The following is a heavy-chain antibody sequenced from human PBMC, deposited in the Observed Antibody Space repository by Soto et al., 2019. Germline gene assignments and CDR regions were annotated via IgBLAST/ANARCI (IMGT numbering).Heavy chain of an antibody. CDR3: ARESRNYYDSSGYYDAFDI. J-gene: IGHJ3*02. D-gene: IGHD3-22*01. Sequence: SVKVSCKASGGTFSSYTISWVRQAPGQGLEWMGGIIPIFGTANYAQKFQGRVTITADESTSTAYMELSSLRSEDTAVYYCARESRNYYDSSGYYDAFDIWGQGTMVTVS. CDR2: IIPIFGTA. CDR1: GGTFSSYT. V-gene: IGHV1-69*13.